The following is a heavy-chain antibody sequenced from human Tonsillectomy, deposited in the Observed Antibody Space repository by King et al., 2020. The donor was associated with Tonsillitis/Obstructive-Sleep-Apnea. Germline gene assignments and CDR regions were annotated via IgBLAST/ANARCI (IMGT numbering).Heavy chain of an antibody. J-gene: IGHJ4*02. CDR2: ISSGGSTI. Sequence: VQLVESGGGLVQPGGSLRLSCAASGFTFSSYEMNWVRQAPGKGLEWGSYISSGGSTIYYADSVKGRFTISRDNAKNLLYLQMNSLRAEDPAVYYCARDGDIVATIHPSVCDFWGQGTLVTVSS. D-gene: IGHD5-12*01. CDR3: ARDGDIVATIHPSVCDF. V-gene: IGHV3-48*03. CDR1: GFTFSSYE.